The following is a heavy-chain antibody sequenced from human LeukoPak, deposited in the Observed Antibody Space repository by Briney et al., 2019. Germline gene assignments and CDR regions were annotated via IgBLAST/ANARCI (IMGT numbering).Heavy chain of an antibody. J-gene: IGHJ4*02. CDR2: IYHSGST. Sequence: PSETLSLTCAVSGGSISSSNWWSWVRQPPGKGLEWIGEIYHSGSTNYNPSLKSRVTVSVDKSKNQFSLKLSSVTAADTAVYYCARVAGYLEPTFDYWGQGTLVTVSS. D-gene: IGHD3-22*01. V-gene: IGHV4-4*02. CDR1: GGSISSSNW. CDR3: ARVAGYLEPTFDY.